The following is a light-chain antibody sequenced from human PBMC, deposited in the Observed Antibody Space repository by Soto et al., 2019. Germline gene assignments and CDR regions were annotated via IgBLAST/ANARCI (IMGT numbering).Light chain of an antibody. CDR2: DNN. V-gene: IGLV1-40*01. CDR1: SSNIGANYD. Sequence: QPVLTQPPSVSGAPGQRVTISCTGSSSNIGANYDVHWYQQLPGTAPKLLIYDNNNRPSGVPFRFSASKSGTSASLAITGLQAEDEADYYCQSYDSSLSGVVFGGGTKLTVL. CDR3: QSYDSSLSGVV. J-gene: IGLJ2*01.